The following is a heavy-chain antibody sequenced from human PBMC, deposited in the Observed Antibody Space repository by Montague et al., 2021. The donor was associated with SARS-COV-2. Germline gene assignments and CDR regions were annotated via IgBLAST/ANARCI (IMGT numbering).Heavy chain of an antibody. Sequence: SETLSLTCAVYGGSLSGYYWSWIRQPPEKGLEWIGEINHSANTKYNPSLKSPVTISIDTSKNQFSLKMTSVTAADTATYYCASGIYPSGSYYNRYYYGLNIWGPGPTFIVSS. D-gene: IGHD3-10*01. CDR1: GGSLSGYY. CDR2: INHSANT. J-gene: IGHJ6*02. CDR3: ASGIYPSGSYYNRYYYGLNI. V-gene: IGHV4-34*01.